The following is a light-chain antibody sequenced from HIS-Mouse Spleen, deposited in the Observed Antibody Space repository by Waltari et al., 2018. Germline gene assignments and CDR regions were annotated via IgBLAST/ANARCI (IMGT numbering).Light chain of an antibody. J-gene: IGLJ2*01. CDR2: EDS. CDR3: YSTDSSGNHRV. CDR1: ALPNNY. Sequence: SYELTQPPSVSVSPAQTARITCSGDALPNNYAYWYQQKSGQAPVLVIYEDSKRPSGIPERFSGSSSGTMATLTISGAQVEDEADYYCYSTDSSGNHRVFGGGTKLTVL. V-gene: IGLV3-10*01.